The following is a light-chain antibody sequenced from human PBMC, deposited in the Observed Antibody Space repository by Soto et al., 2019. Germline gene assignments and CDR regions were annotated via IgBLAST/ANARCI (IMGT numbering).Light chain of an antibody. V-gene: IGKV3-20*01. CDR3: QQYGSSRLT. CDR2: GVS. J-gene: IGKJ4*01. CDR1: QSVSSNS. Sequence: ESVLTQSPGTLSLSPGERATLSCRANQSVSSNSLAWYQQKPGQAPRLLIYGVSIRATDIPDRFSGSGSGTDFTLTISRLEPEDFAVYYCQQYGSSRLTFGGGTKVDIK.